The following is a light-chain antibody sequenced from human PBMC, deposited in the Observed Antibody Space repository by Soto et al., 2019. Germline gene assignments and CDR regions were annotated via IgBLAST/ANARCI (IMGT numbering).Light chain of an antibody. Sequence: IVLTQYPATLSLSPGEIAALSCRSNQSVSSYLACYQQKPGQASRLLIYDASNKSTGIPARFSGSGSGTDFSLPISSLEPEDFAVYHCQESSNWPLTFGGRTKVEI. CDR2: DAS. V-gene: IGKV3-11*01. CDR3: QESSNWPLT. J-gene: IGKJ4*02. CDR1: QSVSSY.